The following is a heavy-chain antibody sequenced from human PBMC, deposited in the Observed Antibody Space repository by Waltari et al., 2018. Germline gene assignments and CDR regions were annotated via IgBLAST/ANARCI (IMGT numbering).Heavy chain of an antibody. CDR3: AKGYSSSYPIYYYYMDV. D-gene: IGHD6-13*01. V-gene: IGHV3-9*01. Sequence: EVQLVESGGGLVQPGRSLRLSCAASGFTFDDYAMHWVRQAPGKGLEWVSGISWNSGSIGYADSVKGRFTISRDNAKNSLYLQMNSLRAEDTALYYCAKGYSSSYPIYYYYMDVWGKGTTVTVSS. CDR2: ISWNSGSI. J-gene: IGHJ6*03. CDR1: GFTFDDYA.